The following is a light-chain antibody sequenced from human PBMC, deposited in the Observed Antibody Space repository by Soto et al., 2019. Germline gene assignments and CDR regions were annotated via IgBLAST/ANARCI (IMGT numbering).Light chain of an antibody. CDR2: AAS. Sequence: DIQMTQSPSSLSASVGDRVTLTCRASQSISNFLNWYQQKPGKAPKLLIYAASSLRSGVTSRFSGSGSGTDFTLTISSLQREDFATYVCQQSYSSPWTFGQGTKVDIK. V-gene: IGKV1-39*01. CDR3: QQSYSSPWT. J-gene: IGKJ1*01. CDR1: QSISNF.